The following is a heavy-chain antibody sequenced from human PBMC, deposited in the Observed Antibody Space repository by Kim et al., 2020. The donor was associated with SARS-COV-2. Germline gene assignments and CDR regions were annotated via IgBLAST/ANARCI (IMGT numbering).Heavy chain of an antibody. J-gene: IGHJ4*02. CDR2: IKGSGETT. CDR3: ARGRYYNEH. Sequence: GGSLRLSCAASGFTVGIYGMSWVRQAPGKGLEWVSSIKGSGETTDYAYSVKGRFTIYRDNSKNMVYLQMNSLRVDDTAVYYCARGRYYNEHWGQGTLVTVSS. CDR1: GFTVGIYG. V-gene: IGHV3-23*01. D-gene: IGHD3-10*01.